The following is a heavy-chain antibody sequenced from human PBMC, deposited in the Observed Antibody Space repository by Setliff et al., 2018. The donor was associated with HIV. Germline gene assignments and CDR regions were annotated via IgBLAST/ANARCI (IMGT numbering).Heavy chain of an antibody. V-gene: IGHV4-31*03. J-gene: IGHJ6*03. CDR1: GGSISSGGYY. D-gene: IGHD5-12*01. CDR2: IYYSGST. Sequence: SETLSLTCTVSGGSISSGGYYWSWIRQHPGKGLEWIGYIYYSGSTYHNPYLKSRVTISIDTSKNQFSLKLSSVTAADTAVYYCARGLVVVTDSDYDTNYYYYYYMDVWGKGTTVTVSS. CDR3: ARGLVVVTDSDYDTNYYYYYYMDV.